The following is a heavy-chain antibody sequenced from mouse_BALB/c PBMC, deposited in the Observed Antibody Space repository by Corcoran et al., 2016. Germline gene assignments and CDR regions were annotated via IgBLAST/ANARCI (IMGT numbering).Heavy chain of an antibody. D-gene: IGHD2-4*01. Sequence: EVQLQQSGPELVKPGASVKISCKTSGYTFTEYTMHWVKQSHGKSLEWSGGINPNNGGTSYNQKFKGKATLTVDKSSSTAYMELRSLTSEDSAVYYCARGDYDRIYFDYWGQGTTLTVSS. CDR2: INPNNGGT. V-gene: IGHV1-18*01. CDR3: ARGDYDRIYFDY. J-gene: IGHJ2*01. CDR1: GYTFTEYT.